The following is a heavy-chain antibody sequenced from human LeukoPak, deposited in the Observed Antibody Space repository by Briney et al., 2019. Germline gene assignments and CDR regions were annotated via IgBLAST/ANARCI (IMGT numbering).Heavy chain of an antibody. J-gene: IGHJ2*01. CDR2: IRRKAGSYTT. D-gene: IGHD6-19*01. CDR1: GFTLSGAA. V-gene: IGHV3-73*01. Sequence: GGSLKLSCAASGFTLSGAAMHWVRQASGKGLEWLGRIRRKAGSYTTAYAASVKGRFSVSRDDSKNTAYLQMNSLKTEDTAVYYCRAAVAGDYFDLWGRGTLVTVSS. CDR3: RAAVAGDYFDL.